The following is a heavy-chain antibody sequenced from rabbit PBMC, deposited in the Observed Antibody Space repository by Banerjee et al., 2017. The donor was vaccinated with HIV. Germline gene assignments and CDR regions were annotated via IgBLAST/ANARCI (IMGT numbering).Heavy chain of an antibody. CDR2: ISVDSSGSA. D-gene: IGHD7-1*01. V-gene: IGHV1S40*01. Sequence: QSLEESGGDLVKPEGSLTLTCTASGFSFSSNDYMCRVRQAPGKGLEWIACISVDSSGSAYYASWAKGRFTISKTSSTTVTLQMTSLTAADTATYFCLRRWHSTDLWGQGTLVTVS. CDR3: LRRWHSTDL. J-gene: IGHJ3*01. CDR1: GFSFSSNDY.